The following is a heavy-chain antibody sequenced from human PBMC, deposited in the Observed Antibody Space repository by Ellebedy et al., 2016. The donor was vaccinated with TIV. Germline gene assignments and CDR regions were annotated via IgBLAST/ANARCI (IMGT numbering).Heavy chain of an antibody. CDR2: ISGSGDNI. Sequence: GESLKISCAASGFTFDDYAMYWVRQAPGKGLEWVSVISGSGDNIHYADSVKGRFTISRDIPKNTWYLQMNSLRAEDTAVYYCAKDSSRSGYYFDYWGQGTLVTVSS. CDR1: GFTFDDYA. D-gene: IGHD6-13*01. J-gene: IGHJ4*02. CDR3: AKDSSRSGYYFDY. V-gene: IGHV3-23*01.